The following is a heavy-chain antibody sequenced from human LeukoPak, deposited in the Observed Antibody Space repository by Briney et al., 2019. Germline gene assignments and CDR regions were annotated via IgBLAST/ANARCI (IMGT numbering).Heavy chain of an antibody. Sequence: GGSLRLSCAASGFTFSDYYMSWIRPAPGEGLEWVSYISSSGSTIYYADSVKGRFAISMDNAKISLYLQMNSLRAEDTAVYYCARDLTGYYYFDYWGQGTLVTVSS. V-gene: IGHV3-11*04. J-gene: IGHJ4*02. D-gene: IGHD3-9*01. CDR3: ARDLTGYYYFDY. CDR2: ISSSGSTI. CDR1: GFTFSDYY.